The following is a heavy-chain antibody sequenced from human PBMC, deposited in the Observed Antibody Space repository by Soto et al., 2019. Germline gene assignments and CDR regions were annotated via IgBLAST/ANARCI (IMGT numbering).Heavy chain of an antibody. V-gene: IGHV3-73*01. Sequence: GGSLRLSCAASGFTFSGSAMHWVRQASGKGLEWVGRIRSKANSYATAYAASVKGRFTISRDDSKNTAYLQMNSLKTEDTAVYYCTSRGWDDAFDIWGQGTMGTVS. J-gene: IGHJ3*02. D-gene: IGHD1-26*01. CDR1: GFTFSGSA. CDR3: TSRGWDDAFDI. CDR2: IRSKANSYAT.